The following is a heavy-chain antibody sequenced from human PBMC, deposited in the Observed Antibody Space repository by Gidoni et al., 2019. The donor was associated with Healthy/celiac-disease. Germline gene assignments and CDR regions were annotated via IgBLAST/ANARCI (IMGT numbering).Heavy chain of an antibody. D-gene: IGHD3-22*01. CDR1: GFTFSGYA. J-gene: IGHJ3*02. V-gene: IGHV3-23*01. CDR2: ISGSGGST. CDR3: AKDMRITMIVVVITFDAFDI. Sequence: EVQLLESGGGLVQPGGSLRLSCAASGFTFSGYAMSWVRQAPGKGLEWFSAISGSGGSTYYADSVKGRFTISRDNSKNTLYLQMNSLRAEDTAVYYCAKDMRITMIVVVITFDAFDIWGQGTMVTVSS.